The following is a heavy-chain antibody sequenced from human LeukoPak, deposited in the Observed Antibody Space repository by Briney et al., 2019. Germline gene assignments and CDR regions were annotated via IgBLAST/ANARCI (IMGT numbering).Heavy chain of an antibody. CDR2: IYYSGST. CDR3: ARGRIGKPAAHRGYFDY. J-gene: IGHJ4*02. CDR1: GGSISSYY. D-gene: IGHD2-2*01. V-gene: IGHV4-59*01. Sequence: PSETLSLTCTVSGGSISSYYWSWIRQPPGKGLEWIGYIYYSGSTNYNPSLKSRVTISVDTSKNQFSLKLSSVTAADTAVYYCARGRIGKPAAHRGYFDYWGQGTLVTVSS.